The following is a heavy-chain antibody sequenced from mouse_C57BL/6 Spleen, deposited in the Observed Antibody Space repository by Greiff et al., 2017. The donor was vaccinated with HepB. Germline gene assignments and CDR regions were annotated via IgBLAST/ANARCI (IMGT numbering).Heavy chain of an antibody. CDR2: INPSSGYT. D-gene: IGHD1-1*01. V-gene: IGHV1-7*01. Sequence: VQLQQSGPELVKPGASVKMSCKASGYTFTSYWMHWVKQRPGQGLEWIGYINPSSGYTKYNQKFKDKATLTADKSSSTAYMQLSSLTYEDSAVYYCARAYGSSLYYFDYWGQGTTLTVSS. CDR1: GYTFTSYW. J-gene: IGHJ2*01. CDR3: ARAYGSSLYYFDY.